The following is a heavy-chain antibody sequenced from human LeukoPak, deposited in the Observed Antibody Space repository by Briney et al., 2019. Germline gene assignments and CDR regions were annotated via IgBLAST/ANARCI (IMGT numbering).Heavy chain of an antibody. CDR2: ISAYIGNR. Sequence: GASVKVSCKASGYSLTSYGISWVRQAPGQGLEWMGWISAYIGNRNYAQKFQGRVTMTTGTSTSTAYMELTSLRSDDTAVYYCARDTPDWSYGQSIYYFDYWGQGTLVTVSS. D-gene: IGHD3-16*01. V-gene: IGHV1-18*01. CDR1: GYSLTSYG. CDR3: ARDTPDWSYGQSIYYFDY. J-gene: IGHJ4*02.